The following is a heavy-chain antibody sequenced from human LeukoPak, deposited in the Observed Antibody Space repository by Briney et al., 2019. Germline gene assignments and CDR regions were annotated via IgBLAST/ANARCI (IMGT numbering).Heavy chain of an antibody. V-gene: IGHV4-34*01. Sequence: SETLSLTCAVYGGSFSGYYWSRIRQPPGKGLEWIGEINHSGSTSYNPSLKSRVTISLYTSKNQFSLKLSSVTAADTAVYYCARSMVREVILSARRANWFDPWGQGTLVTVSS. CDR3: ARSMVREVILSARRANWFDP. CDR2: INHSGST. J-gene: IGHJ5*02. CDR1: GGSFSGYY. D-gene: IGHD3-10*01.